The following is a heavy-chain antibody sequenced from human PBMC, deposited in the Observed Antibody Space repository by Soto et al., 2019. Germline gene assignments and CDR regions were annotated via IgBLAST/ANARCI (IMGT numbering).Heavy chain of an antibody. J-gene: IGHJ4*02. CDR2: IIPILGIA. CDR3: ARGHDVDLIDY. V-gene: IGHV1-69*02. CDR1: GGTFSSYT. D-gene: IGHD5-12*01. Sequence: SVKVSCKASGGTFSSYTISWVRQAPGQGLEWMGRIIPILGIANYAQKFQGRVTITADKSTSTAYMELSSLRSEDMAVYYCARGHDVDLIDYWGQGTLVTVSS.